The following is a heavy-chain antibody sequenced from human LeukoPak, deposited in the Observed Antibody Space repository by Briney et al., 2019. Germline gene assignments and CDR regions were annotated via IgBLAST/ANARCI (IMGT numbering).Heavy chain of an antibody. J-gene: IGHJ4*02. D-gene: IGHD3-10*01. CDR1: GFTFSSYS. Sequence: GGSLRLSCAASGFTFSSYSMHWVRQAPGKGLEWVSSISSSSTYIYYADSVKGRFTISRDNAKNSLYLQMNSLRAEDTAVYCCASDYHGSGSYSRFDYWGQGILVTASS. CDR3: ASDYHGSGSYSRFDY. V-gene: IGHV3-21*01. CDR2: ISSSSTYI.